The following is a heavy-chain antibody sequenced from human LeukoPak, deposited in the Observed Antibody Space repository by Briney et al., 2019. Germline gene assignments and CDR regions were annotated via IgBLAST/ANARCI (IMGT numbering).Heavy chain of an antibody. CDR1: GFTFSSYA. J-gene: IGHJ4*02. CDR3: ARDFWWLPDY. V-gene: IGHV3-30-3*01. D-gene: IGHD3-3*01. Sequence: PGGALRLSCAGSGFTFSSYAMLWVRQAPGKGLGGVTIISKDGSDTFYADSVKGRVTISRDNSKNTLYLQLNSVTTEDAGLYYCARDFWWLPDYWGQGTLVTVSS. CDR2: ISKDGSDT.